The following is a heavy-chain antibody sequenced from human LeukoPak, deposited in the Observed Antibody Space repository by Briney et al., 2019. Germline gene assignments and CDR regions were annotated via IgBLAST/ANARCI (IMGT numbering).Heavy chain of an antibody. CDR2: MNPNSGTT. CDR3: ARCATPRIACYDF. CDR1: GYTFTNYD. V-gene: IGHV1-8*02. Sequence: ASVKVSCKASGYTFTNYDTNWVRQATGQGLEWMGWMNPNSGTTSYAQKFQGRVTINRNTSISTAYMELSSLRSEDTAVYYCARCATPRIACYDFWGQGTLVTVSS. D-gene: IGHD2-2*01. J-gene: IGHJ4*02.